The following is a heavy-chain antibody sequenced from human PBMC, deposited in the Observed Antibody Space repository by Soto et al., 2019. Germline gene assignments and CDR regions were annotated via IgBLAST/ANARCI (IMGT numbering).Heavy chain of an antibody. V-gene: IGHV1-46*01. CDR1: GNSFTTYY. Sequence: ASVKVSCKASGNSFTTYYMHWLRQAPGQGLEWMGIINPSGGRTTYAQKFQGRVTMTRDTSTSTFHMELSSLTSEDTAVYYCAGLYHYDSSGYYDYWGQGTLVTGS. CDR2: INPSGGRT. J-gene: IGHJ4*02. D-gene: IGHD3-22*01. CDR3: AGLYHYDSSGYYDY.